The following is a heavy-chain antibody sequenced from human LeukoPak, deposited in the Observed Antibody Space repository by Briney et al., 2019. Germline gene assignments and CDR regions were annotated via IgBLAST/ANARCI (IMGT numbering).Heavy chain of an antibody. CDR2: IYSGGST. CDR3: AGDTAMVVYYGMDV. J-gene: IGHJ6*02. Sequence: PGGSLRLSCAASGFTVSSNYMSWVRQAPGKGLEWVSVIYSGGSTYYADSVKGRFTISRDNSKNTLYLQMNSLRAEDTAVYYCAGDTAMVVYYGMDVWGQGTTVTVSS. D-gene: IGHD5-18*01. CDR1: GFTVSSNY. V-gene: IGHV3-66*01.